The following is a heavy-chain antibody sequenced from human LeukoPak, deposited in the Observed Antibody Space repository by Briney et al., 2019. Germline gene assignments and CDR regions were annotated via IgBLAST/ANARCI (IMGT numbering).Heavy chain of an antibody. CDR3: AREGCSSTSCYLTDAFDI. J-gene: IGHJ3*02. V-gene: IGHV4-59*01. Sequence: PSETLSLTCTVSGGSIRSYYWSWIRQPPGKGLEWIGYIYYSGSTNYNPSLKSRVTISVDTSKNQFSLKLSSVTAADTAVYYCAREGCSSTSCYLTDAFDIWGQGTMVTVSS. CDR2: IYYSGST. D-gene: IGHD2-2*01. CDR1: GGSIRSYY.